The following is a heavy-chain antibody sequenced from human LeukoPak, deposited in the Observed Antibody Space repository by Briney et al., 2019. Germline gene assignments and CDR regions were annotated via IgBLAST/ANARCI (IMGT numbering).Heavy chain of an antibody. CDR1: GSSFTSYW. Sequence: GESLKISCQGSGSSFTSYWIGWVRQLPGKGLEWMRIIYPGDSDTRNRPSFQGHVTISATKSISTAYLQWSSLKASDTAMYYCARTEGYCSSTSCYGNWFDPWGQGTLVTVSS. V-gene: IGHV5-51*01. J-gene: IGHJ5*02. CDR3: ARTEGYCSSTSCYGNWFDP. D-gene: IGHD2-2*01. CDR2: IYPGDSDT.